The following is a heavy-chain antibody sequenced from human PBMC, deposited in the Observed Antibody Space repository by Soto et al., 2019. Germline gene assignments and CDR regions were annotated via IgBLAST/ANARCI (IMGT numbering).Heavy chain of an antibody. D-gene: IGHD1-1*01. CDR1: GGSISSGGYS. V-gene: IGHV4-30-2*01. Sequence: SETLSLTCAVSGGSISSGGYSWNWIRQPPGKGLEWIGYIYHSGNTLYNPSLKSRVTISVDKSKNQFSLKLSSVTAAVTAVYYCARDQLEGNWFDPWGQGTLVTVSS. J-gene: IGHJ5*02. CDR3: ARDQLEGNWFDP. CDR2: IYHSGNT.